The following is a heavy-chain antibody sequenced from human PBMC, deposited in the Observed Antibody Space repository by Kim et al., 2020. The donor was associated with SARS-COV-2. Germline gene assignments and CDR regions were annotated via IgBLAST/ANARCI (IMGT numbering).Heavy chain of an antibody. D-gene: IGHD1-26*01. CDR1: GYTFTSYA. CDR2: INAGNGNT. Sequence: ASVKVSCKASGYTFTSYAMHWVRQAPGQRLEWMGWINAGNGNTKYSQKFQGRVTITRDTSASTAYMELSSLRSEDTAVYYCAREWGGRGAFDIWGQGTMVTVSS. V-gene: IGHV1-3*01. J-gene: IGHJ3*02. CDR3: AREWGGRGAFDI.